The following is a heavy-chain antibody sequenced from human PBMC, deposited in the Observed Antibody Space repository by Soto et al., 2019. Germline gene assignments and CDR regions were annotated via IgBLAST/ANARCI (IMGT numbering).Heavy chain of an antibody. D-gene: IGHD6-13*01. J-gene: IGHJ5*02. Sequence: SGPTLVNPPQTLTLPCTFSKFSLSTSGVGVGWIRQPPGKALEWVAPIYWNHDRRYSPSLRSRLTISRDNSKNQVVLTMTNMDPVDTATYYCAHSGPTSSWTRGSVFDPWGQGTLVTVSS. CDR2: IYWNHDR. CDR1: KFSLSTSGVG. V-gene: IGHV2-5*01. CDR3: AHSGPTSSWTRGSVFDP.